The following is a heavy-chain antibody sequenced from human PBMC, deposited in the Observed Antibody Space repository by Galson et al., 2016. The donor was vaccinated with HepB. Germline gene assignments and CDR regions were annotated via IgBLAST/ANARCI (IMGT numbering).Heavy chain of an antibody. J-gene: IGHJ5*02. Sequence: SLRLSCAASEFSFTDYWMTWVRQAPGKGLECLANINLDGGEKHYVDSVKGRFTISRDNAKNSVYLQINSLRAEDTALYYCARVGYCSGAGCRGRDWFDPWGQGIPVTVSS. CDR2: INLDGGEK. D-gene: IGHD2-15*01. CDR1: EFSFTDYW. V-gene: IGHV3-7*01. CDR3: ARVGYCSGAGCRGRDWFDP.